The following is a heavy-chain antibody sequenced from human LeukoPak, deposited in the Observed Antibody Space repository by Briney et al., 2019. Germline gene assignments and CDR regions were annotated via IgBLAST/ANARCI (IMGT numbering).Heavy chain of an antibody. Sequence: ASVKVSCKASGYTFTSYGISWVRQAPGQGLEWMGWISAYNGNTNYAQKLQGRVTMTTDTSTSTAYMELRSLRSEDTAVYYCARRGLVAGIYDLVYGFDLWGQGTMVTVSS. V-gene: IGHV1-18*01. J-gene: IGHJ3*01. D-gene: IGHD3/OR15-3a*01. CDR2: ISAYNGNT. CDR1: GYTFTSYG. CDR3: ARRGLVAGIYDLVYGFDL.